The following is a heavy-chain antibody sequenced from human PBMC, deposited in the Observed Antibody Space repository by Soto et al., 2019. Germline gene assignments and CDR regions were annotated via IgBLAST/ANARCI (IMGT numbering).Heavy chain of an antibody. D-gene: IGHD1-1*01. CDR1: DGSLSDDY. V-gene: IGHV4-34*02. J-gene: IGHJ5*02. Sequence: QVQLQQWGAGLLKPSETLSLTCAVYDGSLSDDYYTWTRQSPGKGLEWIGEIHPSGSTYYNPFLKTRVTLSQATSKKQSSLNLISVTAADTGEYYCSRGNDADKGGRTWGQGTLVTVSS. CDR2: IHPSGST. CDR3: SRGNDADKGGRT.